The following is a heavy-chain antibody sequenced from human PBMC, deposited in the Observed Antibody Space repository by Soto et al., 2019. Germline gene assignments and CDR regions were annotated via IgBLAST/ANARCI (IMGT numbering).Heavy chain of an antibody. Sequence: GGSLRLSCAASGFTVSSNYMSWVRQAPGKGLEWVSVIYSGGTIYYADSVKGRFTISRDNAKNSLYLQMNSLRAEDTAVYYCARHPERIAQIGWFDPWGRGTLVTVSS. CDR1: GFTVSSNY. CDR3: ARHPERIAQIGWFDP. CDR2: IYSGGTI. J-gene: IGHJ5*02. D-gene: IGHD6-13*01. V-gene: IGHV3-66*04.